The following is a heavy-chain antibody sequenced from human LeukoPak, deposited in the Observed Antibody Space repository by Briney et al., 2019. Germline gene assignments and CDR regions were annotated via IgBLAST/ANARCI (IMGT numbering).Heavy chain of an antibody. J-gene: IGHJ4*02. CDR3: ASAVAGTTDY. CDR1: GFTFSSYS. CDR2: ISSSSSYI. D-gene: IGHD6-19*01. V-gene: IGHV3-21*01. Sequence: RGGSLRLSCAASGFTFSSYSMNWVRQAPGKGLEWVSYISSSSSYINYADSVKGRFTISRDNSKNTLYLQMNSLRAEDTAVYYCASAVAGTTDYWGQGTLVTVSS.